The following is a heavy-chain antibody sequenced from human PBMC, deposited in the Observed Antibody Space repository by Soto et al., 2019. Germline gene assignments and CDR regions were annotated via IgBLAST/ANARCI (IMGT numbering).Heavy chain of an antibody. CDR1: VDSISSKNHY. CDR2: IYDNGGT. CDR3: ARRSHRSGSGSFIEK. V-gene: IGHV4-39*01. Sequence: SETTFLTCTVSVDSISSKNHYWEWIRQPPGKGLEWIGSIYDNGGTYYNPSLKSRVTIHVETPKKQISLKVKSVTAADAALYYCARRSHRSGSGSFIEKWGQGTLVTVSS. D-gene: IGHD3-10*01. J-gene: IGHJ4*02.